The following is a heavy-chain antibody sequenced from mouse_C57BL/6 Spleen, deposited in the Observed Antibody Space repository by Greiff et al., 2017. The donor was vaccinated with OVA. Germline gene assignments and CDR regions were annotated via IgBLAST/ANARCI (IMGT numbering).Heavy chain of an antibody. D-gene: IGHD3-1*01. Sequence: EVKVVESGEGLVKPGGSLKLSCAASGFTFSSYAMSWVRQTPEKRLEWVAYISSGGDYIYYADTVKGRFTISRDNARNTLYLQMSSLKSEDTAMYYCTRDRGLEGQDYWGQGTTLTVSS. J-gene: IGHJ2*01. CDR3: TRDRGLEGQDY. CDR2: ISSGGDYI. CDR1: GFTFSSYA. V-gene: IGHV5-9-1*02.